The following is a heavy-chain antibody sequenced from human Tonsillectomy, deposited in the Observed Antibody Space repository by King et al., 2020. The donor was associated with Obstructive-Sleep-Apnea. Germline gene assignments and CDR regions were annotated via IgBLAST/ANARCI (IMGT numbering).Heavy chain of an antibody. CDR1: GYTFTTYD. Sequence: QLVQSGAEVKKPGASVKVSCKAPGYTFTTYDINWVRQATGQGRDWMGWMSPHSGNTGYAQKFQGRVTMTRDTSINTAYMELSSLRSEDTAVYYCVRGEWELTYWGQGTLVIVSS. CDR3: VRGEWELTY. J-gene: IGHJ4*02. CDR2: MSPHSGNT. D-gene: IGHD1-26*01. V-gene: IGHV1-8*01.